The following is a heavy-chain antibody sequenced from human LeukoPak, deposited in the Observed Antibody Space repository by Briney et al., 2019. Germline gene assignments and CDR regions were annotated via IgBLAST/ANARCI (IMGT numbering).Heavy chain of an antibody. CDR2: INSDGGST. V-gene: IGHV3-74*01. J-gene: IGHJ4*02. CDR3: VRGKTYSFDY. CDR1: GFSFSSYW. Sequence: GGSLRLSCAASGFSFSSYWMHWVRQAPGKGLVWVSRINSDGGSTIYADSVKGRFTISRDNAKNTLYLQMNSLRAEDTAVYYCVRGKTYSFDYWGQGTLITVSS.